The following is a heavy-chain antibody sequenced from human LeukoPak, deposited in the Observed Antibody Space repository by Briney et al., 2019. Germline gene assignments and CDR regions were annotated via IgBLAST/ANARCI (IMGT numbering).Heavy chain of an antibody. Sequence: GGSLRLSCVASGFIFRNHWMNWVRQAPGKGLEWVANMNQDGSEKYYVDSVKGRFTTSRDNAKNSVYLEMSSLRAEDTALYYCARDASPPGIIFDSWGQGTLVTVSS. V-gene: IGHV3-7*01. J-gene: IGHJ4*02. CDR3: ARDASPPGIIFDS. CDR1: GFIFRNHW. CDR2: MNQDGSEK. D-gene: IGHD1-14*01.